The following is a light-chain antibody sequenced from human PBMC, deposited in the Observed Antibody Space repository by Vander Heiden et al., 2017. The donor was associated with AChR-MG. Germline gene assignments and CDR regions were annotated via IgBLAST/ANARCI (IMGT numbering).Light chain of an antibody. V-gene: IGKV1-39*01. J-gene: IGKJ4*01. Sequence: DIQRTQSPSSLSASVGDRVTITCRASQSISSYLNWYQQKPGKAPQLLIYTASSLQSGVPSRFSGSGSGTDFTLTIGSLQPEDFATYYCQQSYRTPPTFGGGTKVDMK. CDR1: QSISSY. CDR3: QQSYRTPPT. CDR2: TAS.